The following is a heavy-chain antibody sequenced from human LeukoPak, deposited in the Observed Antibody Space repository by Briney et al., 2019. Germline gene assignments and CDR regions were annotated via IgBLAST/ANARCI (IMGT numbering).Heavy chain of an antibody. CDR2: IYYSGST. CDR3: ARPMVRGVRSDAFDI. CDR1: GGSISSGDYY. J-gene: IGHJ3*02. Sequence: PSETLSLTCTVSGGSISSGDYYWSWIRQPPGKGLEWIAYIYYSGSTYYNPSLKSRVTISVDTSKNQFSLKLSSVTAADTAVYYCARPMVRGVRSDAFDIWGQGTMVTVSS. V-gene: IGHV4-30-4*01. D-gene: IGHD3-10*01.